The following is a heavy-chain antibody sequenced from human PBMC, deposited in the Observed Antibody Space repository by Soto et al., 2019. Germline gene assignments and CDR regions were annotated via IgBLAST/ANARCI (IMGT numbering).Heavy chain of an antibody. CDR1: GFPFSGSI. D-gene: IGHD1-26*01. V-gene: IGHV3-73*02. Sequence: EVQLVESGGGLVQPGGSLTLSCAGSGFPFSGSIIHWVRRAPGKGLEWVGRIRSKANNYATAFAASVQGRVTISREDSKNTAFLQMNSLKIEDTAVYFCARNLGAKYGMDVWGQGTTVTVSS. J-gene: IGHJ6*02. CDR3: ARNLGAKYGMDV. CDR2: IRSKANNYAT.